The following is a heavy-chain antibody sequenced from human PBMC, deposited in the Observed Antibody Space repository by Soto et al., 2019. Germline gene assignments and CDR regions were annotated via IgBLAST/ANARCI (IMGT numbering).Heavy chain of an antibody. Sequence: EVQLLESGGGLVQPGGSLRLSCAASGFTFGIYAMGWVRQAPGKGLEWVSSINGSGTSTYYADSVKGRFTVYRDNSKNTMFLEMDRRMADDTAVFDCAILDSVEVYYYYGHAVDVWGPGTRVTVSS. CDR3: AILDSVEVYYYYGHAVDV. CDR1: GFTFGIYA. D-gene: IGHD1-20*01. V-gene: IGHV3-23*01. J-gene: IGHJ6*01. CDR2: INGSGTST.